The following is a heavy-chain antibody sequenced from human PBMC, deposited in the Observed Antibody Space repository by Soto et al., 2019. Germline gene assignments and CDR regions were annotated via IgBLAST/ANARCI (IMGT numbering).Heavy chain of an antibody. J-gene: IGHJ4*02. D-gene: IGHD4-17*01. Sequence: QVQLVQSGAEVKKPGASVKVSCKVSGYTLKELSMHWVRQAPGKGRVWMGGFDHEDGKTIYAQKCQGRVHQIEDSTTYTVYMELSGLRSEVTAVYYCATLPYGDLDDYLFDYWGQGTLVTVSS. CDR3: ATLPYGDLDDYLFDY. V-gene: IGHV1-24*01. CDR1: GYTLKELS. CDR2: FDHEDGKT.